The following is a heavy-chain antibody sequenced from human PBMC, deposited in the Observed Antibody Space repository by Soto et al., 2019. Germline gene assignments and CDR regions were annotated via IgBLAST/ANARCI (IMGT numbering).Heavy chain of an antibody. V-gene: IGHV1-18*01. CDR1: GYTFTSYG. Sequence: ASVKVSCKASGYTFTSYGISWVRQAPGQGLEWMGWISADNGNTNYAQKLQGRVTITTDTSTSTAYMELSSLRSEDTAVYYCARSRSVVVAPTDYWGQGTLVTVSS. D-gene: IGHD2-15*01. CDR3: ARSRSVVVAPTDY. J-gene: IGHJ4*02. CDR2: ISADNGNT.